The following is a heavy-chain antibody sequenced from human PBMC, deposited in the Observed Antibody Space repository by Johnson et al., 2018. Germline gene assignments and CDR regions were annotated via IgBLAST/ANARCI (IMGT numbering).Heavy chain of an antibody. CDR2: ISYDGSNK. J-gene: IGHJ6*02. V-gene: IGHV3-30*18. CDR1: GFTFSSYG. Sequence: QVQLVQSGGGVVQXGRSLRLSCAASGFTFSSYGMHWVRQAPGKGLEWVAVISYDGSNKYYADSVKGRFTIPRDNSKNTLYLQMNSLRAEDTAVYYCAKARDSSGYYWTYYGMDVWGQGTTVTVSS. D-gene: IGHD3-22*01. CDR3: AKARDSSGYYWTYYGMDV.